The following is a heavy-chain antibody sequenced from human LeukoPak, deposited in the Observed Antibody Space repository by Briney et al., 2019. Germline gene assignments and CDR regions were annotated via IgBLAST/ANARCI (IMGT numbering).Heavy chain of an antibody. D-gene: IGHD1-7*01. CDR3: AKRRGLELTYYYYMDV. V-gene: IGHV3-43D*03. J-gene: IGHJ6*03. Sequence: GGSLRLSCAASGFTFDDYAMHWVRQAPGKGLECVSLISWDGDSTYYADSVKGRFTISRDNNKNSLYLQMNSLRAEDTTVYYCAKRRGLELTYYYYMDVWGKGTTVTVSS. CDR1: GFTFDDYA. CDR2: ISWDGDST.